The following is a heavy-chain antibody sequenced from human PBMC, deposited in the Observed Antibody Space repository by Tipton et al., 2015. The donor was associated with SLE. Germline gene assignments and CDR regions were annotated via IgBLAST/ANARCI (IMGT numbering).Heavy chain of an antibody. V-gene: IGHV4-34*01. CDR2: INHSGST. CDR1: GGSFSGYY. Sequence: TLSLTCAVYGGSFSGYYWSWIRQTPGKGLEWIGEINHSGSTNYNPSLKSRVTISVDTSKNQFSLKLGSVTAADTAIYYCARAMGQHGFDIWGQGTMVTVSS. J-gene: IGHJ3*02. CDR3: ARAMGQHGFDI. D-gene: IGHD2-2*01.